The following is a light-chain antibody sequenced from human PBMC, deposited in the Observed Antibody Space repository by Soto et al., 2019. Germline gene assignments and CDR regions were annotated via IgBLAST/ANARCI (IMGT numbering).Light chain of an antibody. CDR3: HQYASTPRT. Sequence: IVLTQSPGTLSLSPGERATLSCRASQTISSRYLVWYQQKPGQAPRLLIYGASSRPTGIPGRFSGSGSGTDFTLTISRLEPEDFAVYYCHQYASTPRTFGQGTKVEIK. CDR2: GAS. CDR1: QTISSRY. V-gene: IGKV3-20*01. J-gene: IGKJ1*01.